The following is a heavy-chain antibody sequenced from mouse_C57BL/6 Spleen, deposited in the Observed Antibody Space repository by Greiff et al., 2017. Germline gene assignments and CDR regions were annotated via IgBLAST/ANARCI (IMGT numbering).Heavy chain of an antibody. CDR1: GYTFTSYW. J-gene: IGHJ4*01. V-gene: IGHV1-69*01. CDR2: IDPSDSYT. Sequence: QVQLKQPGAELVMPGASVKLSCKASGYTFTSYWMHWVKQRPGQGLEWIGEIDPSDSYTNYNQKFKGKSTLTVDKSSSTAYMQLSSLTSEDSAVYYCARYPRGGYAMDYWGQGTSVTVSS. CDR3: ARYPRGGYAMDY.